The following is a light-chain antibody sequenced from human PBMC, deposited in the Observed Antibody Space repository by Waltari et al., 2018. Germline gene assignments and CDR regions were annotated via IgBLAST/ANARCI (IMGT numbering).Light chain of an antibody. V-gene: IGKV1-39*01. Sequence: DIQMTQSPSSLSASVGDRVTITCRASQSISSYLNWYQQKPGKAPKLLIYAASSLQSGVTSRFSGSGSGTDFTLTISSLQPEDFATYYCQQSYSTVTFGPGTKVDIK. CDR3: QQSYSTVT. J-gene: IGKJ3*01. CDR2: AAS. CDR1: QSISSY.